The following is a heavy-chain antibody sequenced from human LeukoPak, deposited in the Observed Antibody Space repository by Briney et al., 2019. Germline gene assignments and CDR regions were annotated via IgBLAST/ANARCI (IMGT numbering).Heavy chain of an antibody. D-gene: IGHD6-6*01. Sequence: GGSLRLSCVASGFTFSTYNMNWVRQAPGKGLEWVSYISSSSSTIYYADSMKGRFTVSRDNAKNSLYLQMNSLRAEDTAVYYCARHIIGSSSRYTVTPLDYFDYWGQGTLVTVSS. CDR1: GFTFSTYN. V-gene: IGHV3-48*01. CDR3: ARHIIGSSSRYTVTPLDYFDY. J-gene: IGHJ4*02. CDR2: ISSSSSTI.